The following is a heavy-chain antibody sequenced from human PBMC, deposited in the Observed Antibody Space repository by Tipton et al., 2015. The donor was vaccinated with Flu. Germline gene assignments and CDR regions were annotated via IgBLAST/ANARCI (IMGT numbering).Heavy chain of an antibody. CDR3: ARQALVMDLDPFKWIDP. D-gene: IGHD6-6*01. CDR1: GDSISNGGYY. V-gene: IGHV4-39*01. Sequence: TLSLTCTVSGDSISNGGYYWGWIRQAPGKGLEWIGAIYSGGNTYYTPSLKSRVFISVDTSKNQFSLKVKSVTAADTAVYYCARQALVMDLDPFKWIDPWGQGTLVTVSS. J-gene: IGHJ5*02. CDR2: IYSGGNT.